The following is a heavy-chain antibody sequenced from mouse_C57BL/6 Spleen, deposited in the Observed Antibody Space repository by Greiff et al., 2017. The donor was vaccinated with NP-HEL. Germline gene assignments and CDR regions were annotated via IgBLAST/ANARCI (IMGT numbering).Heavy chain of an antibody. CDR1: GYSITSGYY. D-gene: IGHD2-4*01. CDR2: ISYDGSN. Sequence: DVQLQESGPGLVKPSQSLSLTCSVTGYSITSGYYWNWIRQFPGNKLEWMGYISYDGSNNYNPSLKNRISITRDTSKNQFFLKLNSVTTEDTATYYCARAPYDLPFAYWGQGTLVTVSA. CDR3: ARAPYDLPFAY. V-gene: IGHV3-6*01. J-gene: IGHJ3*01.